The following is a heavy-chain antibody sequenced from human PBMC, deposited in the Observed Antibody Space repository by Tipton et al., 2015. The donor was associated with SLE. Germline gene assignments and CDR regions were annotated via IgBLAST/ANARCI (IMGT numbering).Heavy chain of an antibody. CDR2: INHSGST. CDR1: GGSFSGYY. Sequence: TLSLTCAVYGGSFSGYYWSWIRQPPGKGLAWIGEINHSGSTNYNPSLKSRVTISVDTSKNQFSLKLSSVTAADTAVDYCAGGARHDYYYYGMDVWGQGTTVTVSS. CDR3: AGGARHDYYYYGMDV. J-gene: IGHJ6*02. V-gene: IGHV4-34*01.